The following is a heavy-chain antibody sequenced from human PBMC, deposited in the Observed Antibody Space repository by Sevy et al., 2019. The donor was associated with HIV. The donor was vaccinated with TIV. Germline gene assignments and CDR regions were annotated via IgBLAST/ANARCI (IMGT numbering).Heavy chain of an antibody. CDR2: IKRKTDGGTT. V-gene: IGHV3-15*01. D-gene: IGHD6-13*01. CDR1: GFTFSNAW. CDR3: TTDADSGTYDY. J-gene: IGHJ4*02. Sequence: GGSLRLSCAASGFTFSNAWMSWVRQAPGKGLEWVGRIKRKTDGGTTDYAAPVKGRFTISRDDSKNTLYLQMNSLKTEDTAVYYCTTDADSGTYDYWGQGTLVTVSS.